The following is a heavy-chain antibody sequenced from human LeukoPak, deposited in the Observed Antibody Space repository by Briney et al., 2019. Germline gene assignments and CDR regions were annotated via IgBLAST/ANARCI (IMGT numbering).Heavy chain of an antibody. D-gene: IGHD3-10*01. CDR1: GFTFSSYS. J-gene: IGHJ6*02. CDR3: AREEYYYGSGPCMDV. V-gene: IGHV3-21*01. Sequence: GGSLRLSCAASGFTFSSYSMNWVRQAPGKGLEWVSSISSSSSYIYYADSVKGRFTISRDNAKNSLYLQMNSLRAEETAVYYCAREEYYYGSGPCMDVWGQGTTVTVSS. CDR2: ISSSSSYI.